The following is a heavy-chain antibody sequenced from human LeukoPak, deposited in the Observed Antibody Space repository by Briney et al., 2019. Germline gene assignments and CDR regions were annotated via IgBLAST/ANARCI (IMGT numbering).Heavy chain of an antibody. D-gene: IGHD3-22*01. CDR1: GYSISSGYY. CDR3: ASCDSSGYYYFF. CDR2: IYHSGST. J-gene: IGHJ4*02. Sequence: KPSETLSLTCAVSGYSISSGYYWGWIRQPPGKGLEWIGSIYHSGSTYYNPSLKSRVTISVDTSKNQFSLKLSSVTAADTAVYYCASCDSSGYYYFFWGQGTLVTVSS. V-gene: IGHV4-38-2*01.